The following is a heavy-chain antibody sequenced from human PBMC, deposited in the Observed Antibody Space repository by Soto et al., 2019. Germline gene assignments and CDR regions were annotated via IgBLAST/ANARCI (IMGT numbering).Heavy chain of an antibody. J-gene: IGHJ3*02. CDR1: GYSFTNYW. V-gene: IGHV5-10-1*01. D-gene: IGHD3-3*01. CDR3: GFYPKGGAFDI. CDR2: IDPSDSYT. Sequence: GESLKISCKASGYSFTNYWIGWVRQMPGKGLEWMGRIDPSDSYTNYSPSFQGHVTISADKSISTAYLQWSSLKASDTAMYYCGFYPKGGAFDIWGQGTMVTVS.